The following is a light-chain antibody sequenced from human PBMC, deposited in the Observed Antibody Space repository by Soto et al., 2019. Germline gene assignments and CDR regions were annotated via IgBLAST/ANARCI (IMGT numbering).Light chain of an antibody. CDR3: QLWDSASDHVV. CDR2: DDS. V-gene: IGLV3-21*02. Sequence: SYELTQPPSVSVAPGQTASITCGGNNIGSKSVHWYQQKPGQAPVLVVYDDSDRPSGIPERLSGSNSGNTATLTISRVETGDEADYYCQLWDSASDHVVFGGGTKLPVL. CDR1: NIGSKS. J-gene: IGLJ2*01.